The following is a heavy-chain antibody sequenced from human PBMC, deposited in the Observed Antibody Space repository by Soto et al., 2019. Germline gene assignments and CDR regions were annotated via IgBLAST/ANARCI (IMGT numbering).Heavy chain of an antibody. V-gene: IGHV1-69*12. Sequence: QVQLVQSGAEVKKPGSSVKVSCKASGGTFSSYAISWVRQAPGQGLEWMGGIIPILGTVNYAQKFQGRVTITADEYTSTAYMEMSSLRSEDTAVYYCARHDCISSSCYYYYYYGMDVWGQGTTVTVSS. CDR2: IIPILGTV. D-gene: IGHD2-2*01. CDR1: GGTFSSYA. J-gene: IGHJ6*02. CDR3: ARHDCISSSCYYYYYYGMDV.